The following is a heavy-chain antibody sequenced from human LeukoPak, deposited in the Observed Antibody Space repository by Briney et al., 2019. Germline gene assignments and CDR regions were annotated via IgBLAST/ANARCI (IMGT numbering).Heavy chain of an antibody. CDR2: IYYSGST. J-gene: IGHJ2*01. CDR1: GGSISSYY. Sequence: PSETLSLTCTVSGGSISSYYWSWIRQPPGKGLEWIAYIYYSGSTNYNPSLKSRVTISVDTSKNQFSLKLSSVTAADTAVYYCARPRTSGATNWYFDLWGRGTLVTVSS. V-gene: IGHV4-59*01. D-gene: IGHD1-1*01. CDR3: ARPRTSGATNWYFDL.